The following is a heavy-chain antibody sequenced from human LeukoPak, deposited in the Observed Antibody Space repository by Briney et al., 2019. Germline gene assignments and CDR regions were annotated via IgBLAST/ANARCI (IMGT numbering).Heavy chain of an antibody. CDR1: GFTFSDYA. CDR2: ISDSGVDT. Sequence: GGSLRLSCAASGFTFSDYAMSWLRQAPGRGLEWVSAISDSGVDTYYADSVKGRFTMSRDSSKSTLYLQMNRLRAEDTAVYYCANGNSNSPKDYWGHGTLVTVSS. V-gene: IGHV3-23*01. D-gene: IGHD2-2*01. CDR3: ANGNSNSPKDY. J-gene: IGHJ4*01.